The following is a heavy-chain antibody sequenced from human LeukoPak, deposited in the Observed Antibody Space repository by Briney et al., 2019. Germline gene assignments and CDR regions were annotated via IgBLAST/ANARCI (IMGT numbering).Heavy chain of an antibody. CDR2: INPNSGGT. V-gene: IGHV1-2*02. Sequence: GASVKVSCKASGYTFTSYDINWVRQAPGQGLEWMGWINPNSGGTNYAQKFQGRVTMTRDTSISTAYMELSRLRSDDTAVYYCARDAAGTTGDYWGQGTLVTVSS. CDR3: ARDAAGTTGDY. J-gene: IGHJ4*02. CDR1: GYTFTSYD. D-gene: IGHD1-7*01.